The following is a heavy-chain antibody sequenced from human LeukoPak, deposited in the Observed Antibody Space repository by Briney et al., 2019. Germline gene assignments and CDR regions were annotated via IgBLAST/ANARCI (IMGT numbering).Heavy chain of an antibody. CDR2: IYNSGST. Sequence: PSETLSLTCTVSGGSISSYYWSWIRQPPGKGLEWIGYIYNSGSTNYNPSLKSRVTISVDTSKNQFSLKLSSVTAADTAVYYCASHSQVWYHYYYYYYMDVWGKGTTVTVSS. D-gene: IGHD5-18*01. CDR1: GGSISSYY. J-gene: IGHJ6*03. CDR3: ASHSQVWYHYYYYYYMDV. V-gene: IGHV4-59*08.